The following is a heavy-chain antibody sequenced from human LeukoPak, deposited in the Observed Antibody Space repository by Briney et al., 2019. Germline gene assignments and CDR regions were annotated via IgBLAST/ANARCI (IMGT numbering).Heavy chain of an antibody. CDR1: GLSFSSFA. CDR2: IRGNGET. D-gene: IGHD1-1*01. J-gene: IGHJ4*02. V-gene: IGHV3-23*01. CDR3: ARDVATTSDY. Sequence: GGSLRLSCAASGLSFSSFAMSWVRQGPARGLEWVSSIRGNGETFYADSVKGRFTISRDNSKNTLHLQMDSLRAEDTAVYYCARDVATTSDYWGQGTLVTVSS.